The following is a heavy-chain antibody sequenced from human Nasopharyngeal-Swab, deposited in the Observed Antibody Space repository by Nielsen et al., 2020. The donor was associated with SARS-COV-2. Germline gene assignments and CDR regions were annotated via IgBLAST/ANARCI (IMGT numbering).Heavy chain of an antibody. V-gene: IGHV3-30-3*01. CDR3: TTLTTVPWSYYYYMDV. Sequence: SCAASGFTFSSYAMHWVRQAPGKGLEWVAVISYDGSNKYYADSVKGRFTISRDNSKNTLYLQMNSLRAEDTAVYYCTTLTTVPWSYYYYMDVWGKGTTVTVSS. J-gene: IGHJ6*03. D-gene: IGHD4-17*01. CDR2: ISYDGSNK. CDR1: GFTFSSYA.